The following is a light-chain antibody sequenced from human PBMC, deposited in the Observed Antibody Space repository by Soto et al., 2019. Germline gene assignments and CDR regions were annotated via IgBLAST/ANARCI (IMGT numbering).Light chain of an antibody. J-gene: IGKJ4*01. CDR3: QQYGSSPLT. Sequence: EIVLTQSPATLSLSPGVRVTLACRASQSVAHNHLAWYQQKPGQPPRVLFFGASLRATGTPDRFSGSGSGTDFSLSISRLEPEDFAVYYCQQYGSSPLTFGGGSKVEIK. CDR1: QSVAHNH. CDR2: GAS. V-gene: IGKV3-20*01.